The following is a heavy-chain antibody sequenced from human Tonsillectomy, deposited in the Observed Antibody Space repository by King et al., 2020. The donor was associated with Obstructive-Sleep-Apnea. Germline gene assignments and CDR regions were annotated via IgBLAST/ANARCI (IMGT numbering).Heavy chain of an antibody. J-gene: IGHJ3*01. Sequence: VQLVESGGGLVKPGGSLRLSCAASGFTFSSYSMNWVRQAPGKGLEWVSSIRYSGTFKFYSDSLKGRFTISRDNAENSLYLQMNSLRDEDTAVYFCAREGSRFRDALDFWGQGTLVTVSS. CDR1: GFTFSSYS. V-gene: IGHV3-21*01. D-gene: IGHD3-3*01. CDR3: AREGSRFRDALDF. CDR2: IRYSGTFK.